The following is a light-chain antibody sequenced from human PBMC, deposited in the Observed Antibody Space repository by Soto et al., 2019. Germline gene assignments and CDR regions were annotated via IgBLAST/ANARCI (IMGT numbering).Light chain of an antibody. J-gene: IGKJ4*01. V-gene: IGKV1-33*01. CDR3: HQYTKPPLT. CDR1: QDISDS. Sequence: DIQMTQSPSSLSASVGDRITITCQASQDISDSLNWYQQKPGRAPNLLIYDASNLETGVPSRFSGSGSGTDFTFTITGLQPEDIATYYCHQYTKPPLTFGGGTKVEIK. CDR2: DAS.